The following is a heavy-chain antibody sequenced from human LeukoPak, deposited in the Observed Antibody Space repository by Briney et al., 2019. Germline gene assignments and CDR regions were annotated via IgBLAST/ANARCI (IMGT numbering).Heavy chain of an antibody. D-gene: IGHD1-26*01. CDR2: IYTSGST. Sequence: SETLSLTCTVSGGSISSSSYYWGWIRQPPGKGLEWIGRIYTSGSTNYNPSLKSRVTISVDTSKNQFSLKLSSVTAADTAVYYCARLYSGSYIYWGQGTLVTVSS. CDR3: ARLYSGSYIY. V-gene: IGHV4-39*07. J-gene: IGHJ4*02. CDR1: GGSISSSSYY.